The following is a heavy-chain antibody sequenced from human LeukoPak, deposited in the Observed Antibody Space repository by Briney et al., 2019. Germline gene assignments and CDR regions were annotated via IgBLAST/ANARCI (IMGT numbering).Heavy chain of an antibody. Sequence: ASVKVSCKASGYTFTGYYMHWVRQAPGQGLEWMGWINPNSGGTNYAQKFQGRVTMTRDTSISTAYMELSRLRSDDTAVYYCARDERDFGVVNEYYFDYWGQGTLVTVSS. CDR1: GYTFTGYY. V-gene: IGHV1-2*02. D-gene: IGHD3-3*01. CDR3: ARDERDFGVVNEYYFDY. CDR2: INPNSGGT. J-gene: IGHJ4*02.